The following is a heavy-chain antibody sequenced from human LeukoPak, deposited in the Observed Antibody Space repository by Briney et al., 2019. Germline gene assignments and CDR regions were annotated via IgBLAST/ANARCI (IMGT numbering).Heavy chain of an antibody. V-gene: IGHV1-2*02. CDR3: ARVPTMVRGVINWFDP. CDR1: GYTFTGYY. D-gene: IGHD3-10*01. CDR2: INPNSGGT. J-gene: IGHJ5*02. Sequence: ASVKVSCKASGYTFTGYYMHWVRQAPGQGLEWMGWINPNSGGTNYAQKFQGRGTMARDTSISTAYMERSRLRSDDTAVYYCARVPTMVRGVINWFDPWGQGTLVTVSS.